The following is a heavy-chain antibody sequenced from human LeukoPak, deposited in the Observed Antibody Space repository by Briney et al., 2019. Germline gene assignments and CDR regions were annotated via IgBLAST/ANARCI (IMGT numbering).Heavy chain of an antibody. CDR2: INPSGGST. V-gene: IGHV1-46*01. Sequence: ASVKVSCKASGYTFTSYYMHWVRQAPGQGLEWMGIINPSGGSTSYAQKFQGRVTMTRDMSTSTVYMELSSLRSDDTAVYYCARDQRTTMLGYCSSTSCPRGFDIWGQGTMVTVSS. CDR1: GYTFTSYY. J-gene: IGHJ3*02. CDR3: ARDQRTTMLGYCSSTSCPRGFDI. D-gene: IGHD2-2*01.